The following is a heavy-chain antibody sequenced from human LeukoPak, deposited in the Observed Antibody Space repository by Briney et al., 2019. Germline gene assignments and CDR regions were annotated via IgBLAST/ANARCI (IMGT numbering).Heavy chain of an antibody. D-gene: IGHD5-18*01. CDR1: GFTFSNYD. V-gene: IGHV3-23*01. CDR3: AKSHGYSYGFDY. CDR2: VSGSGSRT. J-gene: IGHJ4*02. Sequence: GGTLRLSCAASGFTFSNYDMNWVRQAPGKGLEWVSVVSGSGSRTYYADSVKGRFTISRDNSKNTLYLQMNSLRAEDTAVYYCAKSHGYSYGFDYWGQGTLVTVSS.